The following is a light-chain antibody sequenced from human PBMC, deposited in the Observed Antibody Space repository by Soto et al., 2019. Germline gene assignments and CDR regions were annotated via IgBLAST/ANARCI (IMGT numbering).Light chain of an antibody. V-gene: IGKV1-39*01. CDR1: QSISDY. CDR3: QQSYSILT. J-gene: IGKJ1*01. CDR2: AAS. Sequence: DIQMTQSPSSLSASVGDRVTITCRASQSISDYLNWYQQKPGKAPELLIYAASPLQSGVPSRFSGSGSGTDFTLTISSLQPEDFATYYCQQSYSILTFGQGTKVEIK.